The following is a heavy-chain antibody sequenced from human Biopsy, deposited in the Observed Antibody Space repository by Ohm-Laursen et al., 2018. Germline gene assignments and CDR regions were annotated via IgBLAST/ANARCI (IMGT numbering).Heavy chain of an antibody. CDR2: INGNSDII. CDR3: ALAAAQTVTHFDY. CDR1: RFTFSSYA. D-gene: IGHD4-17*01. J-gene: IGHJ4*02. V-gene: IGHV3-23*01. Sequence: SLRLSCAATRFTFSSYAMAWFRQAPGKGLEWVSTINGNSDIIYDTDSVKGRFTISRDNSKNTLYLQMNSLRADDTAVYYCALAAAQTVTHFDYWGQGTLVTVSS.